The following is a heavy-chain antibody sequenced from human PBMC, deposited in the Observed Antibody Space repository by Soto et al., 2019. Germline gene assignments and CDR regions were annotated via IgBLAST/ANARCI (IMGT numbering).Heavy chain of an antibody. Sequence: SETLSLTCAVSGGSISSSNWWSWVRQPPGKGLEWIGEIYHSGSINYNPSLKSRVTISVDKSKNQFSLKLNSVTAADPAVYYCARYNAASGTYYFDNLGRENLVTGS. D-gene: IGHD6-13*01. CDR3: ARYNAASGTYYFDN. J-gene: IGHJ4*02. V-gene: IGHV4-4*02. CDR2: IYHSGSI. CDR1: GGSISSSNW.